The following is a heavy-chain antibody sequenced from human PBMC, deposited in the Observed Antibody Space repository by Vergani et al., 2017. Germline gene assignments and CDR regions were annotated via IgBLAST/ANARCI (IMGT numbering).Heavy chain of an antibody. D-gene: IGHD2-21*02. J-gene: IGHJ3*02. CDR3: AREYIVVVTATQGEDAFDI. CDR2: INPNSGGT. CDR1: GYTFTGYY. V-gene: IGHV1-2*02. Sequence: QVQLVQSGAEVKKPGASVKVSCKASGYTFTGYYMHWVRQAPGQGLEWMGWINPNSGGTYYAQKFQGRVTMTRDTSISTAYMELSRLRSDDTAVYYCAREYIVVVTATQGEDAFDIWGQGTMVTVSS.